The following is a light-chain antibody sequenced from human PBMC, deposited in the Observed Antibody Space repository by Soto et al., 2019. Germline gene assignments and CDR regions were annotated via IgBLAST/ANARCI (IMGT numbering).Light chain of an antibody. J-gene: IGKJ1*01. CDR2: GAS. Sequence: EIVVSQSPATLSLYTGERATLSCRASQSVSSSYLAWYQQKPGQAPRLLIYGASSRATGIPDRFSGSGSGTDFTLTISRLEPEDFAVYYCQQYGSSPWTFGQGTNVDI. CDR3: QQYGSSPWT. V-gene: IGKV3-20*01. CDR1: QSVSSSY.